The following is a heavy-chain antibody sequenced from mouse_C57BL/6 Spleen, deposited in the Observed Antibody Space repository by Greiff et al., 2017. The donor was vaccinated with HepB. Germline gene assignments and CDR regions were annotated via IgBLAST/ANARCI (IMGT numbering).Heavy chain of an antibody. CDR1: GYTFTSYW. D-gene: IGHD1-1*02. J-gene: IGHJ4*01. CDR2: IDPSDSET. CDR3: ARETEDYDAMDY. V-gene: IGHV1-52*01. Sequence: QVQLQQPGAELVRPGSSVKLSCKASGYTFTSYWMHWVKQRPIQGLEWIGNIDPSDSETHYNQKFKDKATLTVDKSSSTAYMQLSSLTSEDSAVYYCARETEDYDAMDYWGQGTSVTVSS.